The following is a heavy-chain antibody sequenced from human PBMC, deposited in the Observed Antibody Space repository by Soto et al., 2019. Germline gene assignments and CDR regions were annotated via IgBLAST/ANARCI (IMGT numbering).Heavy chain of an antibody. D-gene: IGHD3-16*02. J-gene: IGHJ4*02. CDR3: ATYHDSYWETYRFRN. CDR2: IKTDGSEE. Sequence: EVQLVESGGDLVQPGGSLKLSCRTSGLTFRTYLMSWVRQAPGKGLEWAANIKTDGSEEYYADAVEGRFTISSDNTKNSLYLHMNSLRXXXXXMYYCATYHDSYWETYRFRNWGQGTLVTVSS. CDR1: GLTFRTYL. V-gene: IGHV3-7*01.